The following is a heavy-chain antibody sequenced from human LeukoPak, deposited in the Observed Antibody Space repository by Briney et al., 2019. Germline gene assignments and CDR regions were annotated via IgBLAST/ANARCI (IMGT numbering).Heavy chain of an antibody. Sequence: SETLSLTCAVYGGSFSGYYWSWIRQPPGKGLEWVGEINHSGSTNYNPSLKSRVTISVDTSKNQFSLKLSSVTAADTAVYYCARGDAFDIWGQGTMVTVSS. CDR1: GGSFSGYY. CDR3: ARGDAFDI. V-gene: IGHV4-34*01. CDR2: INHSGST. J-gene: IGHJ3*02.